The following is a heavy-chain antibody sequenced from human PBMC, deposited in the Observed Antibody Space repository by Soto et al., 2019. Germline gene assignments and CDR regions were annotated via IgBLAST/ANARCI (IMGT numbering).Heavy chain of an antibody. CDR1: GFTFSRFG. CDR2: ISSSSTDI. V-gene: IGHV3-21*01. D-gene: IGHD3-22*01. J-gene: IGHJ4*02. CDR3: ATARSLYFDTSGYYYGFDS. Sequence: PGGSLGLSCAASGFTFSRFGMTWFRQAQGKGLEWVSSISSSSTDIHYADSVKGRFTISRDNAKNSLYLQMNSLRAEDTAVYSCATARSLYFDTSGYYYGFDSWGQGTLVTVPQ.